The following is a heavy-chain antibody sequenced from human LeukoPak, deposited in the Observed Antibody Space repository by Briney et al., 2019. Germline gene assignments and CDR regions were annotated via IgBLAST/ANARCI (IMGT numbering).Heavy chain of an antibody. CDR1: GDSISSNF. V-gene: IGHV4-59*01. Sequence: SETLSLTCIVSGDSISSNFWSWIRQPPGKGLEWIGYIYYSGSTNYNPSLKSRVTISVDTSKNQFSLKLSSVTAADTAVYYCARDGVHCSSTSCPAGTDAFDIWGQGTMVTVSS. CDR2: IYYSGST. CDR3: ARDGVHCSSTSCPAGTDAFDI. J-gene: IGHJ3*02. D-gene: IGHD2-2*01.